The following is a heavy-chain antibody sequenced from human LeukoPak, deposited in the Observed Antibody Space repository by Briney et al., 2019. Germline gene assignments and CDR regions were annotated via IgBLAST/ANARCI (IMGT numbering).Heavy chain of an antibody. CDR1: GYSSTTYW. J-gene: IGHJ3*02. V-gene: IGHV5-51*01. D-gene: IGHD3-9*01. CDR2: IYPGDSDT. Sequence: GESLKISCKGSGYSSTTYWIAWVRQTPGRGLEWMGSIYPGDSDTRYSPSFQDQVTLSADKSMSTAYLQWSSLKASDTAVYFCARLEDPDDISTGDDGFDIWGQGTMVTVSS. CDR3: ARLEDPDDISTGDDGFDI.